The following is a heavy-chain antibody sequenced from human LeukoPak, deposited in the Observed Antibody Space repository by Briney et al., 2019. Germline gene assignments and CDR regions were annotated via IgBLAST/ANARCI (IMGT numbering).Heavy chain of an antibody. V-gene: IGHV3-53*01. Sequence: PGGSLRLSCAASGFTVSSSYMSWVRQAPGEGLEWVSLIYSGGSTYYAASVKGRFTTSRDNSKDTLYLQMNSLRPEDTAVYYCAKGYNYAYEYWGQGTLVTVSS. J-gene: IGHJ4*02. CDR2: IYSGGST. CDR3: AKGYNYAYEY. CDR1: GFTVSSSY. D-gene: IGHD5-18*01.